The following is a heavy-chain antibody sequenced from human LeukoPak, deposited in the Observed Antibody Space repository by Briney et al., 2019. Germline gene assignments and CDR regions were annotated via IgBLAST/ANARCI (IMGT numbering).Heavy chain of an antibody. D-gene: IGHD3-22*01. CDR3: ARAFYSDSRAPFDY. J-gene: IGHJ4*02. Sequence: SVKVSCKADEGTFSTYAISWVRQAPGQGLEWMGRIIPNIGIVNYAQNFQGRVTVNADKSTSTATMELSSLRSEDTAVYYCARAFYSDSRAPFDYWGQGTLVTVSS. CDR2: IIPNIGIV. CDR1: EGTFSTYA. V-gene: IGHV1-69*04.